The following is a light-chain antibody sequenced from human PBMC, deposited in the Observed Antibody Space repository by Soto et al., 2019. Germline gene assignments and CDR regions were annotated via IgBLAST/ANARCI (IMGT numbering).Light chain of an antibody. CDR3: QQYDTLIT. CDR1: QDISNY. J-gene: IGKJ3*01. V-gene: IGKV1-33*01. CDR2: DAS. Sequence: DIQMTQSPSSLSASVGDRVTITCQASQDISNYLNWYQHEPGKAPKLLIYDASNLETGVPSRFSGSGAGTHFTFTITSLQPEDFATYYCQQYDTLITFGPGTKVDIK.